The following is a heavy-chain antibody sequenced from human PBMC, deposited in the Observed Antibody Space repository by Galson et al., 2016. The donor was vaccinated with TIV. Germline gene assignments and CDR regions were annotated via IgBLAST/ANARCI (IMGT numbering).Heavy chain of an antibody. D-gene: IGHD5-18*01. CDR2: IYSDGST. CDR3: AKTTPAGIQLGYYFDH. Sequence: SLRLSCAASGFTVSSKYMSWVRQAPGKGLEWVSLIYSDGSTYYADSVKGRFTISRDNSKDTVYLQMNSLRAEDTAVYYCAKTTPAGIQLGYYFDHWGQGTLVTASS. CDR1: GFTVSSKY. V-gene: IGHV3-53*01. J-gene: IGHJ4*02.